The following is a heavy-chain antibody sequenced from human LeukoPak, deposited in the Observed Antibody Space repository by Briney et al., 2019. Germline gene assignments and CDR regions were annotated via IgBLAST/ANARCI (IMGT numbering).Heavy chain of an antibody. J-gene: IGHJ4*02. CDR2: IIPIFGTA. D-gene: IGHD5-18*01. Sequence: ASVKLSCKASGGTFSSYAISWVRQAPGQGLEWMGGIIPIFGTANYAQKFQGRVTITADESTSTAYMELSSLRSEDTAVYYCARDGLAGYSYGREYRPFDYWGQGTLVTVSS. CDR1: GGTFSSYA. CDR3: ARDGLAGYSYGREYRPFDY. V-gene: IGHV1-69*13.